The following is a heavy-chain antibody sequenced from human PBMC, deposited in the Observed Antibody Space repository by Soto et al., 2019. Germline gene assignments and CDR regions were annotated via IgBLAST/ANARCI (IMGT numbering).Heavy chain of an antibody. V-gene: IGHV4-30-4*01. J-gene: IGHJ1*01. D-gene: IGHD2-15*01. Sequence: QVQLQESGPGLVKPSQTLSLTCTVSGGSISSGDYYWSWIRQPPGKGLEWIGYIYYSGSTYYNPSLKSRVTISVDTSKNQFSLKLSSVTAADTAVYYCARTAELLPVAEYFQHWGQGTLVTVSS. CDR2: IYYSGST. CDR3: ARTAELLPVAEYFQH. CDR1: GGSISSGDYY.